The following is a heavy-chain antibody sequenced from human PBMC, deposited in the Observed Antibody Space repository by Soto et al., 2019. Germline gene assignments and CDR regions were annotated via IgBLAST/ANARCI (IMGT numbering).Heavy chain of an antibody. CDR3: ARVRGYSGHGKMDV. D-gene: IGHD5-12*01. Sequence: ASEQVSCKASGYTFTAYYMHWVRQAPGKGRELMGWIHPNSRATNSAQKFQGRVPTTTDTSISTAYMELSRLTYDDTAVYYCARVRGYSGHGKMDVWGQGTTVTAP. V-gene: IGHV1-2*02. CDR1: GYTFTAYY. J-gene: IGHJ6*02. CDR2: IHPNSRAT.